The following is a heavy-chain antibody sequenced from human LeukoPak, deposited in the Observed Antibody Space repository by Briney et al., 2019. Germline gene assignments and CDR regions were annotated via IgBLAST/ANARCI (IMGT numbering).Heavy chain of an antibody. CDR3: AKDKQDLYWNYYYMDV. J-gene: IGHJ6*03. V-gene: IGHV3-43*02. CDR1: GFTFDDYA. Sequence: GGSLRLSCAASGFTFDDYAMHWVRQAPGKGLEWVSLISGGGGSTYYADSVKGRFTISRDNSKNSLYLQMNSLRTEDTALYYCAKDKQDLYWNYYYMDVWGKGTTVTVSS. CDR2: ISGGGGST. D-gene: IGHD1-1*01.